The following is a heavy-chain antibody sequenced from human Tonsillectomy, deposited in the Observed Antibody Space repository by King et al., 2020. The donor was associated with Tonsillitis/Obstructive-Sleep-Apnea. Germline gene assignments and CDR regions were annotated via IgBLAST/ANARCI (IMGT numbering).Heavy chain of an antibody. CDR1: GFTVSSNY. D-gene: IGHD2-2*01. V-gene: IGHV3-53*01. Sequence: VQLVESGGGLIQPGGSLRLSCAASGFTVSSNYMNWVRQAPGRGLGWGSYIYSGGRIYYADSVKGRFTISRDNSKNTLFLQMNSLRAEDTAVYYCARGRVVPAAPFDYWGQGTLVTVSS. J-gene: IGHJ4*02. CDR2: IYSGGRI. CDR3: ARGRVVPAAPFDY.